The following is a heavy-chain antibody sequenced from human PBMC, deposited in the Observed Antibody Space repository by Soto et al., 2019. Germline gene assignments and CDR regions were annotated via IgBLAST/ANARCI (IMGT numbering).Heavy chain of an antibody. Sequence: EVQLVESGGGLVQPGGSLRLSCAASGFTFSSSPMNWLRQAPGKGLEWVSYIGTSSTYIHYADSVKGRFTISRDDAKNSLDFQMDSLRDEDTAVYYCATDVWAYGSGSHYIYSFDPWGQGTLVSVSS. CDR2: IGTSSTYI. D-gene: IGHD3-10*01. CDR1: GFTFSSSP. V-gene: IGHV3-48*02. J-gene: IGHJ5*02. CDR3: ATDVWAYGSGSHYIYSFDP.